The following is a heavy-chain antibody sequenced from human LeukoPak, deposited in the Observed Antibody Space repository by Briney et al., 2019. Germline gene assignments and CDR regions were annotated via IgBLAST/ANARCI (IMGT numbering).Heavy chain of an antibody. V-gene: IGHV3-30*02. Sequence: GGSLRLSCAASGFTFSTYGMHWVRQAPGKGPEWVAFIRHDEGNKYYADSVKGRFTISRDNSKNTLYLQLNNLRAEDTAVYYCAKVAPSGKTVADYWGQGTLVTVSS. J-gene: IGHJ4*02. CDR1: GFTFSTYG. D-gene: IGHD6-19*01. CDR2: IRHDEGNK. CDR3: AKVAPSGKTVADY.